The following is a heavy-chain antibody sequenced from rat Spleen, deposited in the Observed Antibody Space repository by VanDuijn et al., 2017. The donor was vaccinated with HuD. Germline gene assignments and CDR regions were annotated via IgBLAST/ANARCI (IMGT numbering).Heavy chain of an antibody. D-gene: IGHD1-8*01. CDR2: ISPGGGKT. J-gene: IGHJ2*01. CDR3: ARHELQYLDY. V-gene: IGHV5-25*01. Sequence: EVQLVESGGGLVQPGRSMKLSCAASGFTFTNYYMAWVRQAPTKGLEWVASISPGGGKTYYRDSVKGRFTISRDNAESTLSLQMDSLRSEDTATHYCARHELQYLDYWGQGVMVTVSS. CDR1: GFTFTNYY.